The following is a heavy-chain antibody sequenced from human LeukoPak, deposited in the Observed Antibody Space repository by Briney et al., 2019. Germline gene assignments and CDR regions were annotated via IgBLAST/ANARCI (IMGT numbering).Heavy chain of an antibody. CDR2: IYYSGST. V-gene: IGHV4-59*01. Sequence: PSETLSLTCTVSGGSISSYYWSWIRQPPGKGLEWIGYIYYSGSTNYNPSLKSRVTISADTSKNQFSLKLSSVTAADTAVYYCARDAPYYYDSSGSNNWFDPWGQGTLVTVSS. D-gene: IGHD3-22*01. CDR3: ARDAPYYYDSSGSNNWFDP. CDR1: GGSISSYY. J-gene: IGHJ5*02.